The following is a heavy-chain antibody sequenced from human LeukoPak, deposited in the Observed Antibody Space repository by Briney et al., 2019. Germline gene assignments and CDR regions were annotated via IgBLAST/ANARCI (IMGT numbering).Heavy chain of an antibody. V-gene: IGHV3-30*02. J-gene: IGHJ4*02. Sequence: GRSLRLSCAASGFTFSSYAMHWVRQAPGKGLEWVAFIRYDGSNKYYADSVKGRFTISRDNSKNTLYLQMNSLRAEDTAVYYCAKDSYYCSGGSCSYGFDYWGQGTLVTVSS. CDR1: GFTFSSYA. D-gene: IGHD2-15*01. CDR2: IRYDGSNK. CDR3: AKDSYYCSGGSCSYGFDY.